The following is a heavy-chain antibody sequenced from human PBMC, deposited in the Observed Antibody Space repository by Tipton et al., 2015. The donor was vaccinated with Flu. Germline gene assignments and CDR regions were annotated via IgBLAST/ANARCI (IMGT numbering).Heavy chain of an antibody. CDR1: GITFSYAW. CDR2: IKSISDGGTT. J-gene: IGHJ4*02. D-gene: IGHD1-26*01. V-gene: IGHV3-15*01. CDR3: ITGGGRERRPDY. Sequence: GSLRLSCAASGITFSYAWLSWVRQVPGKGLEWVGRIKSISDGGTTEFPAPVRGRFSISRDDSENSVSLQMNSLKIEDTGVYYCITGGGRERRPDYWGQGTLVTVSS.